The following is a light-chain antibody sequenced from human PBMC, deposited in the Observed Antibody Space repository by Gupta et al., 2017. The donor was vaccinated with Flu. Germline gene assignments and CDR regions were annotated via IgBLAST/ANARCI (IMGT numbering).Light chain of an antibody. Sequence: SANLSCRASQSVNNNYLAWYQQNPGQAPRLLIYGAASRATGSPDRFSGSGSGTDFTLTISRLEPEDFAVYYCQQYGTSPPWTFGQGTKVELK. CDR2: GAA. CDR3: QQYGTSPPWT. V-gene: IGKV3-20*01. J-gene: IGKJ1*01. CDR1: QSVNNNY.